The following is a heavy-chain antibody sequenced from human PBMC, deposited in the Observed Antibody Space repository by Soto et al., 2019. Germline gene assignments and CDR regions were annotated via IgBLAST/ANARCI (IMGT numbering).Heavy chain of an antibody. Sequence: SETLSLTCAVSGVSISGGNWWTWVRQSPQRGLEYIGEIFHDGTANYYPSFERRVAISVDTSKNQFSLKLTSVTAADTAIYFCARLVYDTRLNYMYFDFWGQGTLVTVSS. CDR1: GVSISGGNW. CDR2: IFHDGTA. V-gene: IGHV4-4*02. J-gene: IGHJ4*02. D-gene: IGHD3-10*01. CDR3: ARLVYDTRLNYMYFDF.